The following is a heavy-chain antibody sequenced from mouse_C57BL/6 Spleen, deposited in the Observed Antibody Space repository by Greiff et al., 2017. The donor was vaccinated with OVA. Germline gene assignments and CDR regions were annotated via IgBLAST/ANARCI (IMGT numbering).Heavy chain of an antibody. CDR2: ISYDGSN. J-gene: IGHJ2*01. Sequence: EVKLVESGPGLVKPSQSLSLTCSVTGHSITSGYYWNWNRQFPGNKLEWMGYISYDGSNKYNPSLKNQISITRDTSKNQFFLKLNSVTTEDTATYYCARGDPTVVAPDYWGQGTTLTVSS. V-gene: IGHV3-6*01. D-gene: IGHD1-1*01. CDR3: ARGDPTVVAPDY. CDR1: GHSITSGYY.